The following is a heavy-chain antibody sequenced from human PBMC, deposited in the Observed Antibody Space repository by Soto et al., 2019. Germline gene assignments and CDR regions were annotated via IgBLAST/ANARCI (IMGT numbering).Heavy chain of an antibody. J-gene: IGHJ4*02. D-gene: IGHD2-21*02. CDR2: ISSSGDTT. CDR1: GFRFSDHS. Sequence: VQLVESGGGLVSPGGSLTLSCVGSGFRFSDHSMHWVRRAPGTGLQWISYISSSGDTTHYADSVRGRFTVSRDNAKNSVFLRMDSLRDDDTAMYYCARLPKGSLVTAWGQGTLVTVSS. CDR3: ARLPKGSLVTA. V-gene: IGHV3-48*02.